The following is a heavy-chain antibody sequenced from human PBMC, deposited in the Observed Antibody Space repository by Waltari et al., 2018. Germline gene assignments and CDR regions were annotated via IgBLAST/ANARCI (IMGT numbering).Heavy chain of an antibody. D-gene: IGHD2-2*01. CDR3: ARQGSTSYYADYYYMDV. J-gene: IGHJ6*03. Sequence: QVQLVQSGAEVKKPGSSVKVSCKASGGTFSSYAISWVRQAPGQGLEWMGRIIPSVGTANYAQKFQGRVTITADKSTSTAYMELSSLRSEDTAVYYCARQGSTSYYADYYYMDVWGKGTTVTISS. CDR1: GGTFSSYA. V-gene: IGHV1-69*04. CDR2: IIPSVGTA.